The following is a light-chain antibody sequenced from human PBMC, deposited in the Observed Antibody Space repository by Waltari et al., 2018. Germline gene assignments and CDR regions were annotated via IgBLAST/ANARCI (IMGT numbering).Light chain of an antibody. CDR1: DIGRKR. J-gene: IGLJ3*02. CDR3: QVWDTSRDHWV. CDR2: DEI. V-gene: IGLV3-21*03. Sequence: SYVLAQPPSVSVAPGKTARITCGGDDIGRKRVHWYPQTSGQAPVLVIYDEIDRPSGIPDRFSGSNSGDTATLTITRVAAGDEADYYCQVWDTSRDHWVFGGGTKLIVL.